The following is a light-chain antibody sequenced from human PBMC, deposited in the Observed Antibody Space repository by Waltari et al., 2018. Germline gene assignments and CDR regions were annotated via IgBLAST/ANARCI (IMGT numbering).Light chain of an antibody. J-gene: IGKJ3*01. CDR1: QSVSSY. CDR3: QQRSNWLFT. CDR2: DAS. V-gene: IGKV3-11*01. Sequence: EIVLTQSPATLSLSPGERDTLSCRASQSVSSYLAWYQQKPGQAPRLLIYDASNRATGIPARFSGSGSGTDFTLTISSLEPEDFAVYYCQQRSNWLFTFGPGTKVYIK.